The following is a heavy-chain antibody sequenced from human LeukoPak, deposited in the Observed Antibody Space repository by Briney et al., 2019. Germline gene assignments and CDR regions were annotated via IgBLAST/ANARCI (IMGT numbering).Heavy chain of an antibody. D-gene: IGHD3-10*01. CDR1: GFTFSNYA. V-gene: IGHV3-23*01. Sequence: GGSLRLSCAASGFTFSNYAMTWVRQAPGKGLEWVSAISGSADKTHYADFVKGRFTISRDNSKNTLYLQMNTLRAEDTALYYCAKWFGEFDAFDIWGQGTMVTVSS. J-gene: IGHJ3*02. CDR2: ISGSADKT. CDR3: AKWFGEFDAFDI.